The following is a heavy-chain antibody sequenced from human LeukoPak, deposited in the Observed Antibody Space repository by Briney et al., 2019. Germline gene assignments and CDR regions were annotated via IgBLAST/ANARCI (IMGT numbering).Heavy chain of an antibody. J-gene: IGHJ4*02. CDR3: AKTTYDFWSVRQTLYFDY. V-gene: IGHV3-23*01. CDR2: ISGSGGST. Sequence: GGSLRLSCAASGFTFSSYAMSWVRQAPGKGLEWVSAISGSGGSTYYADSVKGRFTISRDNSKNTLYLQMNSLRAEDTAVYYCAKTTYDFWSVRQTLYFDYWGQGTLVTVSS. CDR1: GFTFSSYA. D-gene: IGHD3-3*01.